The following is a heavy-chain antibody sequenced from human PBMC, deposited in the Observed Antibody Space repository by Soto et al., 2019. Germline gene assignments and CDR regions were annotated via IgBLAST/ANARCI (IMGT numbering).Heavy chain of an antibody. CDR1: GGSICCGGYY. J-gene: IGHJ4*02. Sequence: QVQLQESGPGLVKPSQTLSLTCTVSGGSICCGGYYWRWIRQHPGKGLEWIGYIYYSGRTCYNPSLKMRVTISVDTSKNQFPLKLSSVTAADTALYYCARVALPSGPYSSSSPKFVYWGQGTLVTVSS. D-gene: IGHD6-6*01. CDR2: IYYSGRT. CDR3: ARVALPSGPYSSSSPKFVY. V-gene: IGHV4-31*03.